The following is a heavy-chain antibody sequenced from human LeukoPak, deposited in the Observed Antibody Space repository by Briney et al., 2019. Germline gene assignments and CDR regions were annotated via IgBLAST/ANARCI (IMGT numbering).Heavy chain of an antibody. J-gene: IGHJ3*02. CDR3: AKDSPSGYYGVDAFDI. V-gene: IGHV3-53*01. CDR2: IYSDGSP. CDR1: GFAVSNSY. Sequence: PGGSLRLSCAASGFAVSNSYMSWVGQAPGKGLEWVSVIYSDGSPYYADSVKGRFTISRDNSKNTLYLQMNSLRAEDTAVYYCAKDSPSGYYGVDAFDIWGQGTMVTVSS. D-gene: IGHD3-22*01.